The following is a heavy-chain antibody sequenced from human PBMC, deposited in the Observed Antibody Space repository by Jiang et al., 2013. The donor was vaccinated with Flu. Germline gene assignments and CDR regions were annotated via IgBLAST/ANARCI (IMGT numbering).Heavy chain of an antibody. J-gene: IGHJ4*02. Sequence: GLVQPGGSLRLSCAASGFTFSSYAMSWVRQAPGKGLEWVSAISGSGGSTYYADSVKGRFTISRDNSKNTLYLQMNSLRAEDTAVYYCAKDLYVDTAMVKTFDYWGQGTLVTVSS. D-gene: IGHD5-18*01. CDR1: GFTFSSYA. V-gene: IGHV3-23*01. CDR2: ISGSGGST. CDR3: AKDLYVDTAMVKTFDY.